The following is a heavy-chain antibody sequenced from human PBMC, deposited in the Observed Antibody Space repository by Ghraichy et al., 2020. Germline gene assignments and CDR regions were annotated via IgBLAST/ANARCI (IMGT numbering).Heavy chain of an antibody. D-gene: IGHD1-1*01. V-gene: IGHV4-39*07. CDR1: GGSISSRTYC. J-gene: IGHJ6*02. CDR3: ARDPGDYYFYGMDV. Sequence: ETLSLTCTVSGGSISSRTYCWGWIRQPPGKGLEWIGNIYYTGTTYHNPSLKSRVTISIDTSKNQFSLKLSSVTAADTAVYYCARDPGDYYFYGMDVWGQGTTVTVS. CDR2: IYYTGTT.